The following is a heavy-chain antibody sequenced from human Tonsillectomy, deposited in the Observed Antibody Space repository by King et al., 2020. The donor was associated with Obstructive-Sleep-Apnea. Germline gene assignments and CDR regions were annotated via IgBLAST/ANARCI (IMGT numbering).Heavy chain of an antibody. CDR3: ARLIVAHFDY. J-gene: IGHJ4*02. CDR1: GGSISSSSYY. D-gene: IGHD5-12*01. CDR2: IYYSGST. Sequence: QLQESGPGLVKPSETLSLTCTVSGGSISSSSYYWGWIRQPPGKGLEWIGSIYYSGSTYYNPSLKSRVTISVDTSKNQFSLKLSSVTASDTAVYYCARLIVAHFDYWGQGTLVTVSS. V-gene: IGHV4-39*07.